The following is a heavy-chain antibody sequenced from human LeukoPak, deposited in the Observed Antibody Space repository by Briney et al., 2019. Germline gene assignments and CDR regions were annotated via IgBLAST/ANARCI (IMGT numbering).Heavy chain of an antibody. CDR2: ICSSGDAV. D-gene: IGHD3-22*01. CDR3: AKKGYYDGSGYYMYYFDH. CDR1: GFPFNYYC. J-gene: IGHJ4*02. V-gene: IGHV3-11*01. Sequence: TGGSLRLSCAASGFPFNYYCMSWMRQAPGKGLEWLSYICSSGDAVYYADSVKGRFTMSRDNPKNSLYLQMNSLRAEDTAVYYCAKKGYYDGSGYYMYYFDHWGQGTLVTVSS.